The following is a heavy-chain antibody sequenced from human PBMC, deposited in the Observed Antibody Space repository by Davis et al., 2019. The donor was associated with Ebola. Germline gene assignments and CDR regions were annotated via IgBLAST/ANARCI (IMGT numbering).Heavy chain of an antibody. V-gene: IGHV1-18*01. CDR3: ATGQWRLWLIY. Sequence: ASVKVSCKASGYTFTSYGISWVRQAPGQGLEWMGWFSAYNGNTNYAQKLQGRVTMTRDTSTSTVYMELSSLRSEDTAVYYCATGQWRLWLIYWGQGTLVTVSS. J-gene: IGHJ4*02. D-gene: IGHD5-18*01. CDR2: FSAYNGNT. CDR1: GYTFTSYG.